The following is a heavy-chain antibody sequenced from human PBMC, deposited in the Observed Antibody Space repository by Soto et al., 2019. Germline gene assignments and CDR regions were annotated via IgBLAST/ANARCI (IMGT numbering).Heavy chain of an antibody. V-gene: IGHV4-34*01. Sequence: SETLSLTCAVYGGSFSGYYWSWIRQPPGKGLEWIGEINPSASTNYNPSLKSRVTMSVDTSTNQVSLRLASVTAADTAVYYCARDREAGYNFYYDMDVWGQGTTVTVSS. CDR2: INPSAST. D-gene: IGHD6-19*01. J-gene: IGHJ6*02. CDR3: ARDREAGYNFYYDMDV. CDR1: GGSFSGYY.